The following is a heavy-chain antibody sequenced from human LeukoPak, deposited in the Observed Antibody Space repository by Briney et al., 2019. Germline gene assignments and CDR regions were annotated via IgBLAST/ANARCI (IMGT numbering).Heavy chain of an antibody. J-gene: IGHJ6*02. V-gene: IGHV5-51*01. CDR3: ASPSQKLGYCSGGSCTRYGMDV. D-gene: IGHD2-15*01. CDR1: GYSFTSYW. Sequence: GESLKISCKGSGYSFTSYWIGWVRQMPGKGLGWMGIIYPGDSDTRYSPSFQGQVTISADKSISTAYLQWSSLKASDTAMYYCASPSQKLGYCSGGSCTRYGMDVWGQGTTVTVSS. CDR2: IYPGDSDT.